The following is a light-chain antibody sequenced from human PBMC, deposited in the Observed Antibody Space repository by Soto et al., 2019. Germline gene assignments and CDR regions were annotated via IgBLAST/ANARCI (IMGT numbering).Light chain of an antibody. J-gene: IGKJ2*01. CDR3: QQSYSTPPYT. CDR2: AAS. V-gene: IGKV1-39*01. CDR1: QSISSY. Sequence: DIQMTQSPSSRSASVGDRVTITCRASQSISSYLNWYQQKPGKAPKLQIYAASSLQSGVPSRFSGSGSGTDFTLTISSLQPEDFATYYCQQSYSTPPYTFGQGTKLEIK.